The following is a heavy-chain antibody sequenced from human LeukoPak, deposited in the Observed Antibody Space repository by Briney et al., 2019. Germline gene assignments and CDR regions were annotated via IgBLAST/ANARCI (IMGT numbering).Heavy chain of an antibody. CDR3: AKDLVPTARGSPFDY. J-gene: IGHJ4*02. Sequence: GGSLRLSCAASGFTFSSYAMSWVRQAPGKGLGWVSAISGSGGSTYYADSVKGRFTISRDNSKNTLYLQMNSLRAEDTAVYYCAKDLVPTARGSPFDYWGQGTLVTVSS. CDR2: ISGSGGST. D-gene: IGHD2-21*02. CDR1: GFTFSSYA. V-gene: IGHV3-23*01.